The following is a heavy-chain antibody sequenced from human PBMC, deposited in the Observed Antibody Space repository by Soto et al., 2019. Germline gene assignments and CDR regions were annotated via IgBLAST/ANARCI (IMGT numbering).Heavy chain of an antibody. CDR3: ARDKLDTAMDTYGMDV. J-gene: IGHJ6*02. V-gene: IGHV3-33*01. D-gene: IGHD5-18*01. Sequence: ESGGGVVQPGRSLRLSCAASGFTFSSYGMHWVRQAPGKGLEWVAVIWYDGSNKYYADSVKGRFTISRDNSKNTLYLQMNSLRAEDTAVYYCARDKLDTAMDTYGMDVWGQGTTVTVSS. CDR2: IWYDGSNK. CDR1: GFTFSSYG.